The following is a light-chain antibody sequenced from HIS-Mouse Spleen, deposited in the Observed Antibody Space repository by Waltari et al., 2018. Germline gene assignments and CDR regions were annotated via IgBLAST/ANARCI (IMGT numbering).Light chain of an antibody. V-gene: IGKV1-9*01. CDR2: AAS. Sequence: DIQLTQSPSFLSASVGDRVTITCRASKGISSYLAWSQQKPGKAPKLLNYAASTLQSGVPSRFSGSGSGTEFTLTISSLQPEDFATYYCQQLNSYPLTFGGGTKVEIK. CDR3: QQLNSYPLT. J-gene: IGKJ4*01. CDR1: KGISSY.